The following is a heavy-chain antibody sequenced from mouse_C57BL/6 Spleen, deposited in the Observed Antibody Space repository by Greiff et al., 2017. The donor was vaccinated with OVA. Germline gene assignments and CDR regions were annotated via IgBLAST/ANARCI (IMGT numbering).Heavy chain of an antibody. D-gene: IGHD3-2*02. J-gene: IGHJ2*01. CDR3: ARESSGYGY. CDR2: IHPNSGST. V-gene: IGHV1-64*01. CDR1: GYTFTSYW. Sequence: QVQLQQPGAELVKPGASVKLSCKASGYTFTSYWMHWVKQRPGQGLEWIGMIHPNSGSTNYHEKFKSKATLTVDKSSSTAYMQLSSLTSEDSAVYYCARESSGYGYWGQGTTLTVSS.